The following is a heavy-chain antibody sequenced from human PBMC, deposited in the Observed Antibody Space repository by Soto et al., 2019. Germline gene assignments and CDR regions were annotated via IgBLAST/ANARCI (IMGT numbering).Heavy chain of an antibody. V-gene: IGHV3-73*01. Sequence: TGGSLRLSCTGSGFLFSDSAMHWVRQTSGRGLEWVGLIRTKTYRYATSYASSVKGRFTLSRDDSTSTVYLMMNSLTSEDTAVYYCARPSSYCGGDCFFNWFDPWGQGALVTVSS. D-gene: IGHD2-21*02. CDR2: IRTKTYRYAT. CDR1: GFLFSDSA. J-gene: IGHJ5*02. CDR3: ARPSSYCGGDCFFNWFDP.